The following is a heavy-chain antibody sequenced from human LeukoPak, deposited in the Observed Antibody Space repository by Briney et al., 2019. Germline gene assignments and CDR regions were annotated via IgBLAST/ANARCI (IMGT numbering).Heavy chain of an antibody. J-gene: IGHJ4*02. D-gene: IGHD6-19*01. Sequence: HPGGSLRLSCAASGFTFSSYAMHWVRQAPGKGLEYVSAISSNGGSTYYANSVKGRFTISRDNSKNTLYLQMGSLRAEDMAVYYCAGLSVAGTKSRYYWGQGTLVTVSS. CDR2: ISSNGGST. CDR3: AGLSVAGTKSRYY. V-gene: IGHV3-64*01. CDR1: GFTFSSYA.